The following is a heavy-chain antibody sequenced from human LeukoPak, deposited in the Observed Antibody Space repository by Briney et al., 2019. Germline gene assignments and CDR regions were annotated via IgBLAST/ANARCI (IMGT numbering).Heavy chain of an antibody. D-gene: IGHD3-3*01. V-gene: IGHV1-2*02. CDR2: INPNSGGT. CDR3: ARGPSSHDFWSGYYRLFDY. CDR1: GYTFTGYY. J-gene: IGHJ4*02. Sequence: ASVKVSCKASGYTFTGYYMHWVRQAPGQGLEWMGWINPNSGGTNYAQKFQGRVTMTRDTSISTAYMELSRLRSDDTAVYYCARGPSSHDFWSGYYRLFDYWGQGTLVTVSS.